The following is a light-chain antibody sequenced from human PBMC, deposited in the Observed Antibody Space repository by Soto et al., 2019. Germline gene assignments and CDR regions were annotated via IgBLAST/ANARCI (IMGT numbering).Light chain of an antibody. Sequence: DIQLTQSPSFLSASVGDRVTITCRASQGISSYLAWYQQKPGKAPKLLIYAASTLQSGVPSRFSVSGSVTEFTLTISSLQPEAFATYYCQQLNSYPLFGPGTKVDIK. CDR3: QQLNSYPL. V-gene: IGKV1-9*01. CDR1: QGISSY. CDR2: AAS. J-gene: IGKJ3*01.